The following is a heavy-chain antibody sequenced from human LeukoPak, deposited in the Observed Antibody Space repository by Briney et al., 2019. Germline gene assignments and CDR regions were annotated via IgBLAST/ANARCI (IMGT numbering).Heavy chain of an antibody. CDR3: AKDQIALYYFDY. Sequence: PGGSLRLSCAASGFTFSSYDMNWVRQAPGEGLEWVSYISRSADAIYYADSVKGRFTISRDNAKNSLYLQMNSLRAEDTAIYYCAKDQIALYYFDYWGQGTLVTVSS. CDR1: GFTFSSYD. CDR2: ISRSADAI. J-gene: IGHJ4*02. V-gene: IGHV3-48*03. D-gene: IGHD3-22*01.